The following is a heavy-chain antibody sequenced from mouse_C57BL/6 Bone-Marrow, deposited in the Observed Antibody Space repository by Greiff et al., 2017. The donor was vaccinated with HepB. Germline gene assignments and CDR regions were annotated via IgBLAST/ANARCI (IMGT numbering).Heavy chain of an antibody. D-gene: IGHD2-5*01. CDR3: ARTNYSNYEGNAMDY. Sequence: QVQLQQPGAELVKPGASVKMSCKASGYTFTSYWITWVKQRPGQGLEWIGDIYPGSGSTNYNEKFKSKATLTVDKPSSTAYMQLSSLTSEDSAVYYCARTNYSNYEGNAMDYWGQGTSVTVSS. CDR1: GYTFTSYW. CDR2: IYPGSGST. J-gene: IGHJ4*01. V-gene: IGHV1-55*01.